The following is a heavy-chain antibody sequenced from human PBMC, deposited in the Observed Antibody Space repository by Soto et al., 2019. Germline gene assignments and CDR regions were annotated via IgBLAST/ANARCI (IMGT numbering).Heavy chain of an antibody. V-gene: IGHV4-38-2*01. CDR2: IYHSGSN. D-gene: IGHD4-17*01. Sequence: LEALSLTWAASGFSSSCSYYWGWVPQPSGKGLEGVGNIYHSGSNYYNPSLKSRVTISIDTSKNHFLLKVDSGTAADTSVYFCANYGENYYSAMDVWGQGTTVTVSS. J-gene: IGHJ6*02. CDR1: GFSSSCSYY. CDR3: ANYGENYYSAMDV.